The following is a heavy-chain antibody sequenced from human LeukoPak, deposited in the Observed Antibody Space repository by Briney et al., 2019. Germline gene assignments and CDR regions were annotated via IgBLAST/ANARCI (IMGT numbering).Heavy chain of an antibody. CDR2: IKQDGSEK. CDR3: ARTPEERYYYYYYMDV. V-gene: IGHV3-7*01. Sequence: GGSLRLSCAASGFTFSSYWMSWVRQAPGKGLEWVANIKQDGSEKYYVDSVKGRSTISRDNAKNSLYLQMNSLRAEDTAVYYCARTPEERYYYYYYMDVWGKGTTVTVSS. J-gene: IGHJ6*03. CDR1: GFTFSSYW. D-gene: IGHD1-1*01.